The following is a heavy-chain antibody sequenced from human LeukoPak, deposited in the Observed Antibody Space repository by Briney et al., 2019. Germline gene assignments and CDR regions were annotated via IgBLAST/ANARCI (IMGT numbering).Heavy chain of an antibody. V-gene: IGHV4-39*01. CDR2: MYYSGST. J-gene: IGHJ6*02. D-gene: IGHD6-6*01. CDR3: ARHSYAYSSSPPYYSMDV. Sequence: PSETLSLTCTVSGGSISTSTYYWGWIRQPPGKGLEWIGSMYYSGSTYNPSLKSRVTISVDTSKNQFSLKLSSVTAADTAVYYCARHSYAYSSSPPYYSMDVWGQGTTVTVSS. CDR1: GGSISTSTYY.